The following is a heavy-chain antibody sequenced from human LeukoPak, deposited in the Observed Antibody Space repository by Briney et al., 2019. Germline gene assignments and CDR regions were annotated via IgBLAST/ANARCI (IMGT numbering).Heavy chain of an antibody. V-gene: IGHV3-23*01. Sequence: GGSLRLSCVVSGFIFSSYGMSWVRQAPGKGLEWVSGISGSGGSTYYADSVKGRFTISRDTSKNALYLQMNSLRVEDTAVYYCAKDGGGAPAYYDFWSGYSNYYYYYMDVWGKGTTVTVSS. D-gene: IGHD3-3*01. J-gene: IGHJ6*03. CDR3: AKDGGGAPAYYDFWSGYSNYYYYYMDV. CDR1: GFIFSSYG. CDR2: ISGSGGST.